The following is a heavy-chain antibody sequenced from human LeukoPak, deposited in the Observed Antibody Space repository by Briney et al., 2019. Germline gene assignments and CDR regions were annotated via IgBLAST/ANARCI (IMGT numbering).Heavy chain of an antibody. CDR2: IYHSGST. V-gene: IGHV4-30-2*01. CDR3: ARFGEWSSFFDI. Sequence: SQTLSLTCTVSGGSISSGGYYWSWIRQPPGKGLEWIGYIYHSGSTYYNPSLKSRVTISVDRSKNQFSLKLSSVTAADTAVYYCARFGEWSSFFDIWGQGTMVTVSS. CDR1: GGSISSGGYY. J-gene: IGHJ3*02. D-gene: IGHD3-10*01.